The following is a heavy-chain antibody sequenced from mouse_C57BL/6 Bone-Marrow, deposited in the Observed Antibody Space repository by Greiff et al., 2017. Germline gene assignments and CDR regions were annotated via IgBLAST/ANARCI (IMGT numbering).Heavy chain of an antibody. CDR1: GYTFTDYG. D-gene: IGHD2-2*01. V-gene: IGHV1-15*01. CDR2: IDPETGGT. CDR3: TGWEDGYDGDATYWYVDV. J-gene: IGHJ1*03. Sequence: QVQLQQSGAELVRPGASVTLSCKASGYTFTDYGMHWVKQTPVHGLEWIGAIDPETGGTTYTHKFKGQATLTADKSSSTAYMQLSSLTSEDSAVFDCTGWEDGYDGDATYWYVDVWGTGTTVTVSS.